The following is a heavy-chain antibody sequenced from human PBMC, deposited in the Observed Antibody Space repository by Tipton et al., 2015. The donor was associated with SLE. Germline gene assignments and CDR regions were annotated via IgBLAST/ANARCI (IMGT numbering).Heavy chain of an antibody. CDR3: ARVVAAAGTAFDI. CDR2: IYYSGST. CDR1: GASISSYY. Sequence: TLSLTCTVSGASISSYYWSWIRQPPGKGLEWIGYIYYSGSTIHNPSLKSRVTMSVDTSKNQFSLKLSSVTAADTAVYYCARVVAAAGTAFDIWGQGTMVTVSS. J-gene: IGHJ3*02. V-gene: IGHV4-59*12. D-gene: IGHD6-13*01.